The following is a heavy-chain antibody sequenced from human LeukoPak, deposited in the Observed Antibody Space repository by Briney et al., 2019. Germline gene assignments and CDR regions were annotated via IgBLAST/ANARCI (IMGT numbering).Heavy chain of an antibody. CDR3: ARAGSNWPGGYYMDV. V-gene: IGHV4-59*01. CDR2: IYYTGST. Sequence: SETLSLTCTVSGGSISNYYWSWIRQPPGKGLEWLGYIYYTGSTNYNPSLTSRVTISADTSKNQFSLRVSAVTAADTAVYYCARAGSNWPGGYYMDVWGKGTTVTVSS. J-gene: IGHJ6*03. D-gene: IGHD6-13*01. CDR1: GGSISNYY.